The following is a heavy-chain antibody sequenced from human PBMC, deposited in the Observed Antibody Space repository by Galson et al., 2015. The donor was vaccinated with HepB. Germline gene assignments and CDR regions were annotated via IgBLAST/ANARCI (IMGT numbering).Heavy chain of an antibody. CDR2: INPNSGGT. Sequence: SVKVSCKASGYTFTGYYMHWVRQAPGQGLEWMGWINPNSGGTNYAQKFQGRVTMTRDTSISTAYMELSRLRSDDTAVYYCAKAMVRGYYYYYMDVWGKGTTVTVSS. J-gene: IGHJ6*03. CDR1: GYTFTGYY. V-gene: IGHV1-2*02. D-gene: IGHD3-10*01. CDR3: AKAMVRGYYYYYMDV.